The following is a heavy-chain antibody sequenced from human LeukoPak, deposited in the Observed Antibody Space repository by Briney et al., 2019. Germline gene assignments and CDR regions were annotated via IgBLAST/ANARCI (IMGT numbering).Heavy chain of an antibody. CDR3: ARRYFDWLLDSGGYYDYYLGMDV. Sequence: SETLSLTCAVYGGSFTKHQWSWIRQPPGKGLEWIGAIYDGGDTNYNPSLKSRVTISVDTSKNQFSLILSSMTAADTAVFYCARRYFDWLLDSGGYYDYYLGMDVWGQGTTVTVSS. CDR1: GGSFTKHQ. CDR2: IYDGGDT. J-gene: IGHJ6*02. D-gene: IGHD3-9*01. V-gene: IGHV4-34*01.